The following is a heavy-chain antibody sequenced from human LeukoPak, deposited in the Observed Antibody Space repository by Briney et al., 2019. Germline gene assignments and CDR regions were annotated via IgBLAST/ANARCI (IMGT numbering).Heavy chain of an antibody. CDR1: GYTFTKYW. D-gene: IGHD2-2*01. CDR2: IFPGDSDT. Sequence: GESLKISCKASGYTFTKYWIAWVRQMPGKVLEYIGIIFPGDSDTRYSPSFEGQVTISADNSIGTAYLQWSRLTASDTAIYYCARRPASVGGGFDSWGQGSLVTVSS. CDR3: ARRPASVGGGFDS. V-gene: IGHV5-51*01. J-gene: IGHJ5*01.